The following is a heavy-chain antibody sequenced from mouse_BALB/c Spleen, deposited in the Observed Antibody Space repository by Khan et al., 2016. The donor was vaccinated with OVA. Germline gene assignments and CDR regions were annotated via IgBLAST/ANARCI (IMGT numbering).Heavy chain of an antibody. CDR3: TRGGLRHAMDY. V-gene: IGHV1S81*02. D-gene: IGHD2-2*01. CDR1: GYTFTSYY. J-gene: IGHJ4*01. Sequence: QVQLQQSGAELMKPGASVKLSCRASGYTFTSYYMYWVKQRPGQGLEWIGEINPNIGGSNFNEKFKSKATLTVDKSSSTAYMQLSSLTSEDSAVYYCTRGGLRHAMDYWGQGTSVTVSS. CDR2: INPNIGGS.